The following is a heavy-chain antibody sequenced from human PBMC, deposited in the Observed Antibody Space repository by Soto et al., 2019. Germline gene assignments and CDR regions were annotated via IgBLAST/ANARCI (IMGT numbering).Heavy chain of an antibody. CDR2: ITWHGVNI. Sequence: EVQLVESGGGLVQPGRSLKLSCAASGFTFDDYAMHWVRQAPGKGLEWVSSITWHGVNIGYADSVKGRFTISRDNAKNSLYLEMNSLRAEDTALYYCAKAAPHSSGHSDYFLHWGRGTLVTVSS. D-gene: IGHD6-25*01. J-gene: IGHJ1*01. CDR1: GFTFDDYA. CDR3: AKAAPHSSGHSDYFLH. V-gene: IGHV3-9*01.